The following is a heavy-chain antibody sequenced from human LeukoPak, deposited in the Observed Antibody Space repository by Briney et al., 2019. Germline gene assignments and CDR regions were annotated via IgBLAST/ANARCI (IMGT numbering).Heavy chain of an antibody. Sequence: AGSLRLSCAASGFTLSSYWMSWVGQGPGKGLEWVANIKQDGSEKYYVDSVKGRFTISRDNAKNSLYLEMNSLRVEDTAVYYCTQTRIGTNWGQGTLVTVSS. J-gene: IGHJ4*02. D-gene: IGHD1-14*01. CDR3: TQTRIGTN. CDR2: IKQDGSEK. V-gene: IGHV3-7*01. CDR1: GFTLSSYW.